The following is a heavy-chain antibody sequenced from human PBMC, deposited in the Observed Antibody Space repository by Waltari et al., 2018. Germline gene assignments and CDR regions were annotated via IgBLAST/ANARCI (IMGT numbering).Heavy chain of an antibody. CDR1: GLSSSNYW. D-gene: IGHD6-13*01. J-gene: IGHJ4*02. CDR2: IKQDGSEK. CDR3: TRGGRDSSWYWRD. Sequence: EVQLVESGGGLAQPGGSLRLSCSASGLSSSNYWMTWVRQASGKGPEWVANIKQDGSEKFYLDSVKGRFTISRDNAKSSLYLQMNNLRVEDTAVYYCTRGGRDSSWYWRDWGQGTLVTVSS. V-gene: IGHV3-7*01.